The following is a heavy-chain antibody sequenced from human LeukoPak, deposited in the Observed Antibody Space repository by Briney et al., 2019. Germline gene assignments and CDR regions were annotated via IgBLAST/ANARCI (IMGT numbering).Heavy chain of an antibody. CDR1: GGSISSSSYY. CDR3: ARGIDDSSGYTFVP. CDR2: IYYSGST. D-gene: IGHD3-22*01. J-gene: IGHJ5*02. Sequence: SETLSLTCTVSGGSISSSSYYWGWIRQSPGKGLEWIGYIYYSGSTNYNPSLKSRVTISVDTSKNQFSLKLSSVTAADTAVYYCARGIDDSSGYTFVPWGQGTLVTVSS. V-gene: IGHV4-61*05.